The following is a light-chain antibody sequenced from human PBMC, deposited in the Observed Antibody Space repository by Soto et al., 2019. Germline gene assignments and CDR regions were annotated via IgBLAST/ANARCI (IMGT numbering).Light chain of an antibody. CDR1: HSVDSSY. CDR3: QQYGSYPLT. Sequence: EVVLTQSPGALSLSPGERATLSCRASHSVDSSYFAWYQQRPGQAPRLLIYETSSRATGIPDRFCGSGSGTDFTLTVSRLEPEDFAVYFCQQYGSYPLTFGGGTKVEIK. J-gene: IGKJ4*01. CDR2: ETS. V-gene: IGKV3-20*01.